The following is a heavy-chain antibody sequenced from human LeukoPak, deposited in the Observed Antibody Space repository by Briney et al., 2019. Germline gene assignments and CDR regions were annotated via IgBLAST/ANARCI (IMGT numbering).Heavy chain of an antibody. J-gene: IGHJ6*03. CDR2: ISGSGGST. Sequence: GGSLRLSFAASGFTFSSYAMSWVRQAPGKGLEWVSAISGSGGSTYYADSVKGRFTISRDNSKNTLYLQMNSLRAEDTAVYYCAKDFGAAAGTSDLIDWYYYYMDVWGKGTTVAVSS. D-gene: IGHD6-13*01. CDR3: AKDFGAAAGTSDLIDWYYYYMDV. V-gene: IGHV3-23*01. CDR1: GFTFSSYA.